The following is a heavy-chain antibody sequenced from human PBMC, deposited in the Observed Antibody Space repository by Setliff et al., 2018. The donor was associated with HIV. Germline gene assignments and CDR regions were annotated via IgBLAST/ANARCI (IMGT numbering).Heavy chain of an antibody. CDR3: ARDARWLQFPYFDY. D-gene: IGHD5-12*01. CDR1: GGSITSGNYF. Sequence: ASETLSLTCTVSGGSITSGNYFWTWIRQPAGKGLEWIGHIYTDGSTNYNPSFRSRVTISVDSSKNQFSLKLSSVTAADTAVYYCARDARWLQFPYFDYWGQGTLVTVSS. CDR2: IYTDGST. J-gene: IGHJ4*01. V-gene: IGHV4-61*09.